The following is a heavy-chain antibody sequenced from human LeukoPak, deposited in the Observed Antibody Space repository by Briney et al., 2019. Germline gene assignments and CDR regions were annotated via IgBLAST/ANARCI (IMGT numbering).Heavy chain of an antibody. CDR3: TRDPGYCSGGSCYC. J-gene: IGHJ4*02. Sequence: GGSLRLSCAASGFTFSSYSMNWVRQAPGKGLEWVGFIRSKAYGGTTEYAASVKGRFTISRDDSKSIAYLQMNSLKTEDTAVYYCTRDPGYCSGGSCYCWGQGTLVTVSS. CDR2: IRSKAYGGTT. V-gene: IGHV3-49*04. CDR1: GFTFSSYS. D-gene: IGHD2-15*01.